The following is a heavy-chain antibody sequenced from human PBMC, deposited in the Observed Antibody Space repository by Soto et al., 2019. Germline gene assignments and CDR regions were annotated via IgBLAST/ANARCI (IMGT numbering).Heavy chain of an antibody. CDR2: IIPIFGTA. D-gene: IGHD5-12*01. CDR1: GGTFSSYT. Sequence: QVQLVQSGAEVKKPGSSVTVSCKASGGTFSSYTISWVRQAPGQGLEWMGGIIPIFGTANYAQKFQGRVTITADESTSTAYMELSSLRSEDTAVYYCARGNHRWLQLWYFDLWGRCTLFTVSS. J-gene: IGHJ2*01. CDR3: ARGNHRWLQLWYFDL. V-gene: IGHV1-69*12.